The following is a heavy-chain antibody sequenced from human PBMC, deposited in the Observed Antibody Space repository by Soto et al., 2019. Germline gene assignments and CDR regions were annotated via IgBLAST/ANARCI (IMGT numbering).Heavy chain of an antibody. V-gene: IGHV3-30-3*01. J-gene: IGHJ4*02. CDR2: ISHDGISK. CDR3: AKDGYLDTYYFDY. Sequence: QVQLVESGGGVVQPGRSLRLSCAASGFTFSSYAMHWVRQAPGKGLEGVAVISHDGISKHYADSVKGRFSISRDDSENKLYVQMISLRAEDTAVYYCAKDGYLDTYYFDYWGQGTLVTVSS. D-gene: IGHD3-9*01. CDR1: GFTFSSYA.